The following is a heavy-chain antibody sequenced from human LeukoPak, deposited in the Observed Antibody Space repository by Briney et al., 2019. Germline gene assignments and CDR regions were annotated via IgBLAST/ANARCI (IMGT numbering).Heavy chain of an antibody. J-gene: IGHJ4*02. D-gene: IGHD3-10*01. CDR1: GFTFSSYS. V-gene: IGHV3-21*01. Sequence: GGSLRLSCAASGFTFSSYSMNWVRQAPGKGLEWVSSISSSSSYIYYADSVKGRFTISRDNAKNSLYLQMSSLRAEDTAVYYCARDRGNYYGSGSYYNSHDYWGQGTLVTVSS. CDR3: ARDRGNYYGSGSYYNSHDY. CDR2: ISSSSSYI.